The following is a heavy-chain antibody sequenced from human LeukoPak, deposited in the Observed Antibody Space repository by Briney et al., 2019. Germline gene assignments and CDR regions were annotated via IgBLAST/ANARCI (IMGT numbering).Heavy chain of an antibody. CDR3: AKEGSYDFWSGEP. V-gene: IGHV3-30*02. CDR1: GFTFSSYG. CDR2: IRYDGSNK. Sequence: GGSLRLSCAASGFTFSSYGMHWVRQAPGKGLEWVAFIRYDGSNKYYADSVKGRFTISRDNSKNTLYLQMNSLRAEDTAVYYCAKEGSYDFWSGEPWGQGTMVTVSS. D-gene: IGHD3-3*01. J-gene: IGHJ3*01.